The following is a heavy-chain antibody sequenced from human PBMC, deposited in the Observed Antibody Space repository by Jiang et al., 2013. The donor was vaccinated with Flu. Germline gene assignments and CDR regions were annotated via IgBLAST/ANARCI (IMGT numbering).Heavy chain of an antibody. Sequence: GLVKPSETLSLTCSVSGGSISSYYWSWIRQPPGKGLEWIGYIYNSGSTNYNPSLKSRVSISIDTSKNQFSLKLSSVTAADKAVFYCARDSPGLADAFDIWGQGTMVTVSS. CDR3: ARDSPGLADAFDI. J-gene: IGHJ3*02. V-gene: IGHV4-59*01. CDR2: IYNSGST. CDR1: GGSISSYY.